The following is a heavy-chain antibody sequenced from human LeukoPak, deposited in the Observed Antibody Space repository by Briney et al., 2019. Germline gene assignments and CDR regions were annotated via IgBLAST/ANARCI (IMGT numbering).Heavy chain of an antibody. D-gene: IGHD3-10*01. J-gene: IGHJ4*02. CDR2: ISNVGGSK. CDR1: GFTFSDYA. CDR3: ARSGGDSNVLLWFGEQYYFDY. Sequence: PGGSLRLSCAASGFTFSDYAIHWVRQAPGKGLEWVSVISNVGGSKHYADSVKGRFTISRDNAKNTLYLQMNSLRAEDTAVYYCARSGGDSNVLLWFGEQYYFDYWGQGTLVTVSS. V-gene: IGHV3-30-3*01.